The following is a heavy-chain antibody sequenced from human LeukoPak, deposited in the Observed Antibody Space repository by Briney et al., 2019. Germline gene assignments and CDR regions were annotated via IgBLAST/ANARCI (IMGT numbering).Heavy chain of an antibody. D-gene: IGHD1-7*01. V-gene: IGHV5-51*01. CDR2: IYPGDSDT. CDR1: GYRCSDYW. CDR3: ARGAAGTTPDYYYFGLDV. J-gene: IGHJ6*02. Sequence: GESLKISCKGSGYRCSDYWIGWVRQMPGKGLEWMGIIYPGDSDTRYSPSFQGQVTISADKSINTAHLQWSSLNASDTAMYYCARGAAGTTPDYYYFGLDVWGQGTTVRVSS.